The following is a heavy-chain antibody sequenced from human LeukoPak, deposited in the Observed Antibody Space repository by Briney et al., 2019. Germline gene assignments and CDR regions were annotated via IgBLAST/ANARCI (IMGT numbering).Heavy chain of an antibody. CDR2: INPSGSST. CDR1: GYSFTTYY. D-gene: IGHD7-27*01. Sequence: ASVKVSCKASGYSFTTYYIHWVRLAPGQGLEWMGVINPSGSSTRYAQKMQDRVTMTRDMSTSTVYMELSSLRSEDTAIYYCAREGLTGSYLEYWGQGTLVTVSS. V-gene: IGHV1-46*04. J-gene: IGHJ4*02. CDR3: AREGLTGSYLEY.